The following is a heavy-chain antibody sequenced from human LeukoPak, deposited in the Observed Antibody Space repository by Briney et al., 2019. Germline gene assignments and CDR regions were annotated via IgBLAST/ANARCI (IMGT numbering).Heavy chain of an antibody. V-gene: IGHV4-59*11. Sequence: SETLSLTCTVSGGSMTTHHWNWIRQTPGKGLEWIGYVFDSGRTKVNPSLTSRFTLSTDTSKNQLSLRLSSVTAADTAVYYCTTIKRGDIFGYFDFWGQGILVTVSS. D-gene: IGHD5-18*01. CDR2: VFDSGRT. CDR1: GGSMTTHH. J-gene: IGHJ4*02. CDR3: TTIKRGDIFGYFDF.